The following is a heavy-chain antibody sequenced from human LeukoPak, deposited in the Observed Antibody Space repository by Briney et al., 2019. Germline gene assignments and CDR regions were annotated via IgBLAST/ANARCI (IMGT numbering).Heavy chain of an antibody. D-gene: IGHD3-16*01. CDR1: GYTFIDYY. V-gene: IGHV1-2*02. J-gene: IGHJ4*02. Sequence: ASVKVSCKASGYTFIDYYMHWVRQAPGQGLEWMGWINPNSGGTNYAQIFQGRVTMTRDTSISTAYMELSRLRSDDTAVYYCARRLRTRFDADFDYWGQETLVTVSS. CDR3: ARRLRTRFDADFDY. CDR2: INPNSGGT.